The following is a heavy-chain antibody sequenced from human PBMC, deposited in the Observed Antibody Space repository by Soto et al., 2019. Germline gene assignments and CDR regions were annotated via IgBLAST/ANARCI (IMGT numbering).Heavy chain of an antibody. J-gene: IGHJ6*02. D-gene: IGHD6-19*01. CDR2: IDPSDSYT. CDR3: ARGYSSGWSSYYYYYYGMDV. CDR1: GYSFTSYW. Sequence: GESLKNSCKGSGYSFTSYWISWVRQMPGKGLEWMGRIDPSDSYTNYSPSFQGHVTISADKSISTAYLQWSSLKASDTAMYYCARGYSSGWSSYYYYYYGMDVWGQGTTVTVSS. V-gene: IGHV5-10-1*01.